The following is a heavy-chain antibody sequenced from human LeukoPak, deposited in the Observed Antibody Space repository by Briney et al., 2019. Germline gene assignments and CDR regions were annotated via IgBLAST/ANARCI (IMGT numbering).Heavy chain of an antibody. J-gene: IGHJ4*02. CDR1: GGTFSSYA. V-gene: IGHV1-69*05. D-gene: IGHD3-3*01. Sequence: ASVKVSCKASGGTFSSYAISWVRQAPGQGLEWMGGIIPIFGTANYAQKFQGRVTITTDESTSTAYMELSSLRSEDTAVYYCASGSRGIWSGHYTYWGQGTLVTVSS. CDR3: ASGSRGIWSGHYTY. CDR2: IIPIFGTA.